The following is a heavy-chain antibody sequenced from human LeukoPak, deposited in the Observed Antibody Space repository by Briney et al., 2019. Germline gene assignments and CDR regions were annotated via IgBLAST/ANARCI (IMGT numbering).Heavy chain of an antibody. D-gene: IGHD3-10*01. CDR3: AGDHRGPLWFGELFYYYGMDV. CDR2: IRYDGSNK. J-gene: IGHJ6*02. V-gene: IGHV3-30*02. CDR1: GFTFSSYG. Sequence: GGSLRLSCAASGFTFSSYGMHWVRQAPGKGLEWVAFIRYDGSNKYYADSVKGRFTISRDNSKNTLYLQMNSLRAEDTAVYYCAGDHRGPLWFGELFYYYGMDVWGQGTTVTVSS.